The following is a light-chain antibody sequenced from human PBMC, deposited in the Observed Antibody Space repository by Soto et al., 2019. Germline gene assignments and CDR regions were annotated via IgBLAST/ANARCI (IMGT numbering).Light chain of an antibody. CDR3: AASDDSLNGYV. J-gene: IGLJ1*01. CDR2: EIN. CDR1: ISDVXAYDY. V-gene: IGLV2-8*01. Sequence: SVLTPTPSSSGSPGESVTISCTGTISDVXAYDYVSCYQLHPGKAPNLMIYEINKRPSGVPDCLSGSKSGSSASMAICGLQSGDEADYYCAASDDSLNGYVFGTGTKVTVL.